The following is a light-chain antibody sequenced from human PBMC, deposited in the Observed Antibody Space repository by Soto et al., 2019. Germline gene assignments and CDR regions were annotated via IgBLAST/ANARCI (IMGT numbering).Light chain of an antibody. CDR3: ATWDDSLNGPV. CDR1: SSNIGTNS. CDR2: NSN. Sequence: QLVLTQPPSTSGTPGQRVTISCSGSSSNIGTNSVNWYQQLPGTTPKLLIYNSNHRPSGVPDRFSGSKSGTSASLAISGLQSADEADYYCATWDDSLNGPVFGGGTKLTVL. J-gene: IGLJ2*01. V-gene: IGLV1-44*01.